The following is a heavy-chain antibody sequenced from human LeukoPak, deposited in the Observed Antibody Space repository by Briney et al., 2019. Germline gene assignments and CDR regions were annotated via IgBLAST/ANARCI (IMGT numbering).Heavy chain of an antibody. CDR1: GYIFNAYY. D-gene: IGHD3-16*01. J-gene: IGHJ4*02. V-gene: IGHV1-2*02. Sequence: GASVKVSCKASGYIFNAYYMHWVRQAPGQGLEWMGWINPDTGDTNYARKFQGRVTMTRDTSISTAYMELSRLRSDDTAVYYCARGGPPLIASFDYWGQGTLVTVSS. CDR2: INPDTGDT. CDR3: ARGGPPLIASFDY.